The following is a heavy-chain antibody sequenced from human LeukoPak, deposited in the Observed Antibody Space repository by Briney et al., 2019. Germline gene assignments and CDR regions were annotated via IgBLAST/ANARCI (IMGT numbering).Heavy chain of an antibody. J-gene: IGHJ4*02. CDR3: TRDHTLPPPYYFDY. CDR2: IRSKAYGGTT. CDR1: GFTFVDYA. V-gene: IGHV3-49*03. D-gene: IGHD2-2*02. Sequence: GSLRLSCTASGFTFVDYAMSWFRQAPGKGLEWVGFIRSKAYGGTTEYAASVKGRFTISRDDSKSIAYLQMNSLKTEDTAVYYCTRDHTLPPPYYFDYWGQGTLVTVSS.